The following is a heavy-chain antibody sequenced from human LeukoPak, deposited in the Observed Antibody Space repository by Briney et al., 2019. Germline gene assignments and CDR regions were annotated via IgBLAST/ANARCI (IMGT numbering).Heavy chain of an antibody. CDR3: ARSWTYFDY. V-gene: IGHV4-39*01. CDR2: IYYSGST. CDR1: GGSISSSSYY. Sequence: SSETLSLTCTVSGGSISSSSYYWGWIRQPPGKGLEWIGSIYYSGSTHYNPSLKSRVTISVDTSKNQFSLKLSSVTAADTAVYYCARSWTYFDYWGQGTLVTVSS. D-gene: IGHD6-13*01. J-gene: IGHJ4*02.